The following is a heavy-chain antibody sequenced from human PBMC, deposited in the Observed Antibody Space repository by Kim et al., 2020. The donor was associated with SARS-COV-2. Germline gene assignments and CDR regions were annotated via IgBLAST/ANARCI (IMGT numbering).Heavy chain of an antibody. J-gene: IGHJ4*02. D-gene: IGHD3-22*01. Sequence: SETLSLTCTVSGGSISSSSYYWGWIRQPPGKGLEWIGRIYYSGSTYYNPSLKSRVTISVDTSKNQFSLKLSSVTAADTAVYYCARDPAPDYDSSGEPLDYWGQGTLVTVSS. CDR3: ARDPAPDYDSSGEPLDY. CDR1: GGSISSSSYY. V-gene: IGHV4-39*07. CDR2: IYYSGST.